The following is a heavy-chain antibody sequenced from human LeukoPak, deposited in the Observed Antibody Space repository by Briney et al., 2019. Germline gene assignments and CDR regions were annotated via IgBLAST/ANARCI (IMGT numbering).Heavy chain of an antibody. J-gene: IGHJ4*02. CDR1: GFTFSSYW. Sequence: GGSLRLSCAASGFTFSSYWISWVRQAPGKGLEWVANIKQDGSEKYYVDSVKGRFTISGDNAKNTLYLQMNSLRAEDTAVYYCAKDPNNWNDLPTYFDYWGQGTLVTVSS. CDR2: IKQDGSEK. V-gene: IGHV3-7*03. CDR3: AKDPNNWNDLPTYFDY. D-gene: IGHD1-20*01.